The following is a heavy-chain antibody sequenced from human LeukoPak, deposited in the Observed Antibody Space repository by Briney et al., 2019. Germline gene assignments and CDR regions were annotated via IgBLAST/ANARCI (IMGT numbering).Heavy chain of an antibody. V-gene: IGHV4-61*08. CDR3: ARGVVPAATSWFDP. Sequence: SETLSLTCTVSGGSISSGDYYWSWIRQPPGKGLEWIGYIYYSGSTNYNPSLKSRVTISVDTSKNQFFLKLSSVTAADTAVYYCARGVVPAATSWFDPWGQGTLVTVSS. J-gene: IGHJ5*02. D-gene: IGHD2-2*01. CDR2: IYYSGST. CDR1: GGSISSGDYY.